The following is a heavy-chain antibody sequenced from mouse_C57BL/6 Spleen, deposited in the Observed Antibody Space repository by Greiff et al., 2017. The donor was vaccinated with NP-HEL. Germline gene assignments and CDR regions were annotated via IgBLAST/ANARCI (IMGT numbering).Heavy chain of an antibody. V-gene: IGHV1-69*01. CDR1: GYTFTSYW. CDR2: IDPSDSYT. D-gene: IGHD1-1*01. J-gene: IGHJ1*03. Sequence: QVQLQQPGAELVMPGASVKLSCKASGYTFTSYWMHWVKQRPGQGLEWIGEIDPSDSYTNYNQKFKGKSTLTVDKSSSTAYMQLSNLTSEDSAVYYCARRGYYGSSSYWYFDVWGTGTTVTVSS. CDR3: ARRGYYGSSSYWYFDV.